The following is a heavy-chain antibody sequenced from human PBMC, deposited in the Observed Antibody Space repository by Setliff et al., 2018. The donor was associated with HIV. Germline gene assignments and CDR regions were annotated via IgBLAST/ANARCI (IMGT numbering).Heavy chain of an antibody. CDR3: ARDTTYYYDSSGLYLDY. Sequence: NPGGSLRLSCAASGFTFSDYHMSWIRQAPGKGLEWVSYISSSGSTISYADSVKGRFTISRDNAKNSLYLQMNSLRAEDTAVYYCARDTTYYYDSSGLYLDYWGQGTLVTVSS. D-gene: IGHD3-22*01. CDR1: GFTFSDYH. V-gene: IGHV3-11*04. J-gene: IGHJ4*02. CDR2: ISSSGSTI.